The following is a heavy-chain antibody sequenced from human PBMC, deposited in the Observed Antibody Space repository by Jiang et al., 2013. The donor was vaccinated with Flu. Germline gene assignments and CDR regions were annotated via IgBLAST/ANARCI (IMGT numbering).Heavy chain of an antibody. CDR2: ISYDGSNK. V-gene: IGHV3-30-3*01. J-gene: IGHJ4*02. Sequence: VQLLESGGGVVQPGRSLRLSCAASGFTFSSYAMHWVRQAPGKGLEWVAVISYDGSNKYYADSVKGRFTISRDNSKNTLYLQMNSLRAEDTAVYYCASRYSSGWYYFDYWGQG. CDR3: ASRYSSGWYYFDY. D-gene: IGHD6-19*01. CDR1: GFTFSSYA.